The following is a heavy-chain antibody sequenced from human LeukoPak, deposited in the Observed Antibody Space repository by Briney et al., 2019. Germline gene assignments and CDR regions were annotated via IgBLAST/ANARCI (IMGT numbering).Heavy chain of an antibody. J-gene: IGHJ4*02. Sequence: SERLSLTCTVSGVSISSNYWSWTRQPRGKGLEWIGYIYNGGSTNNDPSLKSRVTISVDTSKNQFSLKLTSVTAADTAVYYCATLRDGYEFDCWGQGTLVSVSS. D-gene: IGHD5-24*01. CDR3: ATLRDGYEFDC. V-gene: IGHV4-59*01. CDR2: IYNGGST. CDR1: GVSISSNY.